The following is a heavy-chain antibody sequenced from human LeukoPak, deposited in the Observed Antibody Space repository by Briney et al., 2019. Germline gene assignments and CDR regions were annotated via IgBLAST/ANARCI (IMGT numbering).Heavy chain of an antibody. D-gene: IGHD5-12*01. CDR1: GASLSGFY. Sequence: SETLSLTCDVNGASLSGFYWIWIRQTPGKGLEWIGEVKHSGSTNYNPSLKSRVSMSVDTSKNQFSLRVRSATAADTAVYYCARGRYSGYDKSYYYFVMDDWGTGTTVTVSS. V-gene: IGHV4-34*01. CDR3: ARGRYSGYDKSYYYFVMDD. J-gene: IGHJ6*04. CDR2: VKHSGST.